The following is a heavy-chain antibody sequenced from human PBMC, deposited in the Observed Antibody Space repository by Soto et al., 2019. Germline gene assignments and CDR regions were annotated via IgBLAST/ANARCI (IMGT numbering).Heavy chain of an antibody. Sequence: QVQLVQSGAEVKKPGSSVKVSCKASGGTFSSYAISWVRQAPGQGLERMGGIIPIFGTANYAQKFQGRVTITADESTSSAYMELSSLRSEDTAVYYCARNSAYCGGDCPSKNRDAFDIWGQGTMVTVSS. CDR2: IIPIFGTA. D-gene: IGHD2-21*02. CDR3: ARNSAYCGGDCPSKNRDAFDI. J-gene: IGHJ3*02. V-gene: IGHV1-69*01. CDR1: GGTFSSYA.